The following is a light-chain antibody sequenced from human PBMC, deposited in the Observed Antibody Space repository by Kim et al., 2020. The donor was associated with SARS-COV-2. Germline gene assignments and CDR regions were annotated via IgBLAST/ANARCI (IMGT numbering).Light chain of an antibody. V-gene: IGLV1-40*01. CDR1: SSNVGAGYD. CDR2: GNT. CDR3: QSYDNSLSGYV. J-gene: IGLJ1*01. Sequence: QSVLTQPPSVSGAPGQRVTISCTGSSSNVGAGYDVHWYQQLPGTAPKLLIYGNTNRPSGVPDRFSGSKSGNSASLAITGLQAEDEADYCCQSYDNSLSGYVFGTGTKVTVL.